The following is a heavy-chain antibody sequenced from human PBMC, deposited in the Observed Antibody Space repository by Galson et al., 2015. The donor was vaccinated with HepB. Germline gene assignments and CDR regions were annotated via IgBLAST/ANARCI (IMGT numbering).Heavy chain of an antibody. Sequence: SLRLSCAASGFTFSSYAMSWVRQAPGKGLEWVSAISGSGGSTYYADSVKGRFTISTDNSKNTLYLQMNSLRAEDTAVYYCARRAVMTSDFDYWGQGTMVTVSS. CDR1: GFTFSSYA. D-gene: IGHD2-21*01. J-gene: IGHJ4*02. CDR3: ARRAVMTSDFDY. V-gene: IGHV3-23*01. CDR2: ISGSGGST.